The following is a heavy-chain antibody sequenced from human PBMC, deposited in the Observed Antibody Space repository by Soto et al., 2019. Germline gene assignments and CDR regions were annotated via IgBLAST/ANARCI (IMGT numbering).Heavy chain of an antibody. CDR3: AGSRGPNWFDP. V-gene: IGHV4-59*12. CDR2: IYYSGST. J-gene: IGHJ5*02. CDR1: GGSIRSYY. Sequence: SETLSLTCTVYGGSIRSYYWSWIRQPPGKGLEWIGNIYYSGSTNYNPSRKSRVTMSVDTSKNQFSLKLSSVTAADTAVYYCAGSRGPNWFDPWGQGTLVTVSS.